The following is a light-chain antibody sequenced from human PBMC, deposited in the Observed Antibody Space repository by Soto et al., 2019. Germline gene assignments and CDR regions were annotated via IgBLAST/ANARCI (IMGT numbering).Light chain of an antibody. V-gene: IGLV2-14*03. CDR1: TNDVGGYNY. J-gene: IGLJ1*01. Sequence: QSALTQPASVSGSPGQSITISCSGTTNDVGGYNYVSWYQQHPGKAPKLLIYGVTDRPSGVSSRFSGSKSGNAASLTISGLQAEDEGDYYCGSWDSSLSAYVFGTGTKVTVL. CDR2: GVT. CDR3: GSWDSSLSAYV.